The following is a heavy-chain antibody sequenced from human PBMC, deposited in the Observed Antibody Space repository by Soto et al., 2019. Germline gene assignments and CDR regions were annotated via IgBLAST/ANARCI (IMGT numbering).Heavy chain of an antibody. CDR3: FYGSGNPGAFDI. J-gene: IGHJ3*02. CDR2: TIPILGIA. CDR1: GGTFSSYT. V-gene: IGHV1-69*02. Sequence: SVKVSCKASGGTFSSYTFSWVRQAPGQGLEWMGTTIPILGIANYAQKFQGRVTITADKSTSTAYMELSSLRSEDTAVYYCFYGSGNPGAFDIRGQATMVTVSS. D-gene: IGHD3-10*01.